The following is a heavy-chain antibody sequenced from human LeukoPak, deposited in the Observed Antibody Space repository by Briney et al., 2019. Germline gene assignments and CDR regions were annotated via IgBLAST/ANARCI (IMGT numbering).Heavy chain of an antibody. V-gene: IGHV1-18*04. Sequence: ASVKVSCKSSGYSFTSYGINWVRQAPGQGLEWMGWISTDNGSADYAQNLQGRVTMTTDTSTSTAYMEVRSLRSDDTAVYYCARAYSYGYGPLDYWGQGTLVTVSS. CDR2: ISTDNGSA. D-gene: IGHD5-18*01. CDR1: GYSFTSYG. CDR3: ARAYSYGYGPLDY. J-gene: IGHJ4*02.